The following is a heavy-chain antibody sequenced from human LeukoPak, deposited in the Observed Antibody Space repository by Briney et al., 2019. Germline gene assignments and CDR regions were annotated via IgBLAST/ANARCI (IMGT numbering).Heavy chain of an antibody. D-gene: IGHD3-22*01. J-gene: IGHJ3*02. CDR1: GFTFSSYA. CDR3: AKDEINYYDHDAFDI. Sequence: GGSLRLSCAPSGFTFSSYAMSWVRQAPGKGLEWVSATSGSGGSTYYADSVKGRFTISRDNSKNTLYLQMNSLRAEDTAVYYCAKDEINYYDHDAFDIWGQGTMVTASS. V-gene: IGHV3-23*01. CDR2: TSGSGGST.